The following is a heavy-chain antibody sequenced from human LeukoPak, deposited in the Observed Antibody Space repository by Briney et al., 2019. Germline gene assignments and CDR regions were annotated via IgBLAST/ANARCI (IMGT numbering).Heavy chain of an antibody. CDR1: GDSISRSTYY. CDR2: VYYGRSP. D-gene: IGHD6-25*01. CDR3: ARSSGTGTFSY. Sequence: SETLSLTCTVSGDSISRSTYYWAWIRQPPGKGLEWIGSVYYGRSPYFNPSLESRATISVDTSKNHFSLKMSSVTAADTAVYYCARSSGTGTFSYWGQGTLATVSS. J-gene: IGHJ4*02. V-gene: IGHV4-39*02.